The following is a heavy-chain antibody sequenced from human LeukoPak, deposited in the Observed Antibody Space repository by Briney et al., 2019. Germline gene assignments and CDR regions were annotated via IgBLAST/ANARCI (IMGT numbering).Heavy chain of an antibody. CDR1: GFTFSGFA. Sequence: GGSLRLSCAASGFTFSGFAMSWVRQAPGKGLEWVSGISGSASGGRTYYADYVKGRFAISRDNSRSTVFLQMNSLRAEDTAVYYCAKDPNGDFLGAFDMWGQGTMVTVSS. CDR2: ISGSASGGRT. V-gene: IGHV3-23*01. D-gene: IGHD4-17*01. J-gene: IGHJ3*02. CDR3: AKDPNGDFLGAFDM.